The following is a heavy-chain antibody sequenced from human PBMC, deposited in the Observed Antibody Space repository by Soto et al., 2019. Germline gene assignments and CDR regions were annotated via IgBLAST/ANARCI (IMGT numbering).Heavy chain of an antibody. J-gene: IGHJ4*02. D-gene: IGHD1-26*01. CDR3: ARAGGRHSGGIDY. V-gene: IGHV1-69*01. CDR1: GGTFSSYS. CDR2: IIPIFGTA. Sequence: QVQLVQSGAEVKKPGSSVKVSCKASGGTFSSYSINWVRQAPGQGLEWMGEIIPIFGTANYAQKFQGRVTITADESTSTAYMELSSLRSDYTAVYYCARAGGRHSGGIDYWGQGNLVTVSS.